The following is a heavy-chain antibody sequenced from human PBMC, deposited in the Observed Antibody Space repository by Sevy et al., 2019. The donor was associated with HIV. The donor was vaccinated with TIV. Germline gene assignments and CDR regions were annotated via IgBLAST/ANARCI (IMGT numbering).Heavy chain of an antibody. CDR2: ISTSSSST. J-gene: IGHJ4*02. CDR3: ATDPDNVHYYDSSGSLFDN. V-gene: IGHV3-23*01. CDR1: GFTFSNYA. D-gene: IGHD3-22*01. Sequence: GGSLRLSCAASGFTFSNYAMGWVRQAPGKGPEWVSTISTSSSSTYYADSVKGRFTISRDNSKNTLSLQMNSLGADDTAVYHSATDPDNVHYYDSSGSLFDNWGQGTLVTVSS.